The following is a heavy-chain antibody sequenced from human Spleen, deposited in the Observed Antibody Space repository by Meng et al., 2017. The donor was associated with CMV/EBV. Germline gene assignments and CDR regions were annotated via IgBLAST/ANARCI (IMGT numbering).Heavy chain of an antibody. Sequence: GGSLRLSCAASGFTFSGYAMSWVRQAPGKGLEWVSAFTGSGGRPYYADAVKGRFTISRDNSKNTLYLQMNILRAEDTAVYFCAKGLGYPDLNTPFDIWGQGTMVTVSS. CDR2: FTGSGGRP. CDR1: GFTFSGYA. D-gene: IGHD3-22*01. V-gene: IGHV3-23*01. J-gene: IGHJ3*02. CDR3: AKGLGYPDLNTPFDI.